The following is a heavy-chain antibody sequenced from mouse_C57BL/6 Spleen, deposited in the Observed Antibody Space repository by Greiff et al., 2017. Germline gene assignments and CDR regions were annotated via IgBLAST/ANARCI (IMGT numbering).Heavy chain of an antibody. D-gene: IGHD2-4*01. CDR1: GFSLTSYG. Sequence: QVQLQQSGPGLVQPSQSLSITCTVSGFSLTSYGVHWVRQSPGKGLEWLGVIWRGGSTDYNAAFMSRLSITKDNSKSQVFFKMNSLQADDTAIYYCAGYDYDGPAWFAYWGQGTLVTVSA. CDR2: IWRGGST. CDR3: AGYDYDGPAWFAY. V-gene: IGHV2-5*01. J-gene: IGHJ3*01.